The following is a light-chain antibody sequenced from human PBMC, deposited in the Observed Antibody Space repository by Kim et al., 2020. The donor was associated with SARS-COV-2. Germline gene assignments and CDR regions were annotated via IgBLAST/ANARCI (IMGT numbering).Light chain of an antibody. V-gene: IGKV1-5*01. CDR3: QHYNGFPS. Sequence: LSASIGDRVSITCRASQTIRSSLAWYQQKPGKDPKLLILDASNLESGVPSRFSGSGSGTEFTLTINGLQPEDCATYYCQHYNGFPSFGQGTKLEIK. CDR2: DAS. J-gene: IGKJ2*01. CDR1: QTIRSS.